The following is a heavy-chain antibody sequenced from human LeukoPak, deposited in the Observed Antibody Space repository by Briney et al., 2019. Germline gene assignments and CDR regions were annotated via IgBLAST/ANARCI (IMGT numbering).Heavy chain of an antibody. J-gene: IGHJ4*02. CDR2: MYYRGTS. D-gene: IGHD4-11*01. CDR1: GGSISSSDSY. V-gene: IGHV4-39*01. Sequence: SETLSLTCSVSGGSISSSDSYWGWIRQPPGKGLEWIGSMYYRGTSYYKPSLKSRVTISVDTSKNQFSLILSSVTAADTALFYCARHRYSNYVWRFFDYWGQGILVTVSS. CDR3: ARHRYSNYVWRFFDY.